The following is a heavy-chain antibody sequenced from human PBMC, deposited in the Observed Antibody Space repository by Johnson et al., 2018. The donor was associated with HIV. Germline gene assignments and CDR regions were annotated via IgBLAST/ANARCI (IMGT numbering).Heavy chain of an antibody. Sequence: EVQLVESGGGVVRPGESLRLSCAASGFTFDDYGMSWVRQVPGKGLEWVSVIYSGGRTFYADSVKGRFTISRDNFKDTLYFQMNSRRADDTAVYYCAGEDMEWGAFDIWGQGTMVTVSS. CDR1: GFTFDDYG. CDR3: AGEDMEWGAFDI. V-gene: IGHV3-66*01. D-gene: IGHD3-3*01. J-gene: IGHJ3*02. CDR2: IYSGGRT.